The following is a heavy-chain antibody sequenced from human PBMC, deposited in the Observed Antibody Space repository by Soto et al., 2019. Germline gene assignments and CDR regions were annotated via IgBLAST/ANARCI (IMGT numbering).Heavy chain of an antibody. J-gene: IGHJ5*01. D-gene: IGHD3-22*01. CDR3: STRAYDTNGYYRFDP. CDR2: INHSGRV. CDR1: GGSFSGHS. V-gene: IGHV4-34*01. Sequence: LSLTCAVYGGSFSGHSWTWIRQSPGKGLEWIGDINHSGRVNYSPSLKSRVTISLDTSKNQFSLTLSAVTAADTAMYYCSTRAYDTNGYYRFDPWGQGTLVTVYS.